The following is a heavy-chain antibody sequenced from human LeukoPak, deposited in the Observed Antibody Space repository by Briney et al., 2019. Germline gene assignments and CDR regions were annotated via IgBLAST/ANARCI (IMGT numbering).Heavy chain of an antibody. D-gene: IGHD4-23*01. J-gene: IGHJ4*02. CDR2: ISSSGSTI. V-gene: IGHV3-11*01. Sequence: PGGSLRLSCAASGFTFSDYYMSWIRQAPGKGLEWVSYISSSGSTIYYADSVKGRFTISRDNSANTLYLQMNSLRAEDTAVYYCAKDIGNTVVTPVFWGQGTLVTVSS. CDR1: GFTFSDYY. CDR3: AKDIGNTVVTPVF.